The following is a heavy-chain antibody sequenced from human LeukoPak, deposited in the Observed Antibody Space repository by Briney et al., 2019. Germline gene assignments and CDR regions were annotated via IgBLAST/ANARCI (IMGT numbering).Heavy chain of an antibody. V-gene: IGHV4-59*01. CDR3: ARRGNWGFFDY. Sequence: SETLSLTCTVSGGSISSYYWSWIRQPPGKGLEWIGYMYYSGNTNYNPSLKSRVTISVDTSKNQFSLKLSSVTAADTAVYYCARRGNWGFFDYWGQGTLVTVSS. CDR2: MYYSGNT. D-gene: IGHD7-27*01. CDR1: GGSISSYY. J-gene: IGHJ4*02.